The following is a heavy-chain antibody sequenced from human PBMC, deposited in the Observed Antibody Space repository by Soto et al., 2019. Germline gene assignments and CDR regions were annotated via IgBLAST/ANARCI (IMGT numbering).Heavy chain of an antibody. CDR2: IIPIFGTA. Sequence: SVKVSCKASGGTFSSYAISWVRQAPGQGLEWMGGIIPIFGTANYEQKFQGRVTITADKSTSTAYMELSSLRSEDTAVYYCARVHIEARRFDXWGQETLVTVSX. CDR3: ARVHIEARRFDX. D-gene: IGHD2-21*01. V-gene: IGHV1-69*06. CDR1: GGTFSSYA. J-gene: IGHJ4*02.